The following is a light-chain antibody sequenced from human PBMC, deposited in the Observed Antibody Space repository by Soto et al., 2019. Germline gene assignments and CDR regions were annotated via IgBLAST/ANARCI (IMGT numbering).Light chain of an antibody. Sequence: DIQMTQSPSSLSASVGDRVTITCRASQSISSYLNWYQQKPGKAPKLLIYAASSLQSGVPSRFSGSGSGTDFTLTISSLQPEDFATYYCLQSYSTSWTFGQGTKVAIK. CDR1: QSISSY. CDR2: AAS. CDR3: LQSYSTSWT. V-gene: IGKV1-39*01. J-gene: IGKJ1*01.